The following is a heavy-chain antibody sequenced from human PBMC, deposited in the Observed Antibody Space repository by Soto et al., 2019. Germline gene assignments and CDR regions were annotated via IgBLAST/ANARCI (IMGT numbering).Heavy chain of an antibody. J-gene: IGHJ4*02. CDR1: GFTFDDYA. CDR3: VKDSTVSGVRQGLDF. Sequence: LRLSCAVSGFTFDDYAMHWVRQAPGKGLEWVAGIIWNSAYIVYADSVKGRFTISRDNAKNSLHLQMDSLRAEDTALYYCVKDSTVSGVRQGLDFWGRGTLVTVSS. V-gene: IGHV3-9*01. D-gene: IGHD6-19*01. CDR2: IIWNSAYI.